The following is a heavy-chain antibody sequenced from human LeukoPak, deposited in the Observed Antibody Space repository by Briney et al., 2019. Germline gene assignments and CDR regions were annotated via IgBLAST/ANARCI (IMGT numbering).Heavy chain of an antibody. CDR2: ISSSSSTI. J-gene: IGHJ3*02. D-gene: IGHD6-13*01. Sequence: GGSLRLSGEASGLTFSTYGRNWVRQAPGKGLGGVSYISSSSSTIYYADSVKGRFTISRDNAKNSLYLQMNSLRAEDTAFYYCARKTSLVGTDAFDIWGRGTMVTVSS. CDR3: ARKTSLVGTDAFDI. CDR1: GLTFSTYG. V-gene: IGHV3-48*01.